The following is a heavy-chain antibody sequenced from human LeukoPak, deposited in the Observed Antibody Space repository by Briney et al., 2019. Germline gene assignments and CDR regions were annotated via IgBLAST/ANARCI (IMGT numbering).Heavy chain of an antibody. J-gene: IGHJ4*02. CDR1: GHTFTSYG. Sequence: ASVKVSCKASGHTFTSYGINWVRQAPGQGLEWMGWINGYNGNTKYAQKLQGRVTMTTDTSTSTAYMELRSLRSDDTAVYYCARGVVPPANIDYWGQGTLVTVSS. V-gene: IGHV1-18*01. CDR3: ARGVVPPANIDY. D-gene: IGHD2-2*01. CDR2: INGYNGNT.